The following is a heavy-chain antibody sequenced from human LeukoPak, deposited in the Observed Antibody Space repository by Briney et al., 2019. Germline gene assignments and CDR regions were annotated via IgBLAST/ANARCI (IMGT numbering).Heavy chain of an antibody. D-gene: IGHD1-26*01. CDR1: TAPLSTYC. CDR2: VYTGGST. CDR3: AGRDY. Sequence: SQSRSPTCTVATAPLSTYCWGWNRQPAGKGREWIGRVYTGGSTNYNPSLRSRVTISVDKSRNQFFLNLRSVTAADTAVYYCAGRDYWGQGTLVTVS. J-gene: IGHJ4*02. V-gene: IGHV4-4*07.